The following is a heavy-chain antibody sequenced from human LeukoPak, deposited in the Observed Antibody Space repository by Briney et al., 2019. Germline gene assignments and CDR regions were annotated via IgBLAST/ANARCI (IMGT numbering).Heavy chain of an antibody. Sequence: GGSLRLSCAASGFTLSSYWMSWVRQAPGKGLEWVANIKQDGSEKYYVDSVKGRFTISRDNAKNSLYLQMNSLRAEDTALYYCASSPYGSGSYYPYYFDYWGQGTLVTVSS. D-gene: IGHD3-10*01. CDR3: ASSPYGSGSYYPYYFDY. CDR2: IKQDGSEK. J-gene: IGHJ4*02. V-gene: IGHV3-7*03. CDR1: GFTLSSYW.